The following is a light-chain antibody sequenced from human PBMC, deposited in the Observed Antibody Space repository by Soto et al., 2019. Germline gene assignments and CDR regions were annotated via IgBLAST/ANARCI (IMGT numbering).Light chain of an antibody. J-gene: IGLJ1*01. CDR2: EVS. CDR1: SSDVGCYNY. CDR3: SSYTSSSTLV. V-gene: IGLV2-14*01. Sequence: QSALTQPASVSGSPGQSITISCTGTSSDVGCYNYVSWYQQHTGKAPKLMIYEVSNRPSGVSNRFSGSKSGNTAALTISGIQAEDEADYYCSSYTSSSTLVFGTGTKLTVL.